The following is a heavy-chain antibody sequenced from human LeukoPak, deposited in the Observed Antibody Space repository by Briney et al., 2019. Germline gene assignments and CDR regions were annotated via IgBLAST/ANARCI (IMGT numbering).Heavy chain of an antibody. V-gene: IGHV3-53*01. D-gene: IGHD3-3*01. CDR2: IYSDGST. CDR3: ARYDFILISYFDL. Sequence: PGGSLRLSCAASGFTVSTNYMSWVRQAPGKKLEWVSDIYSDGSTFYADSVKGRFTISRDNSKNTLHLQMNSLRAEDTAVYHCARYDFILISYFDLWGRGTLVTVSS. J-gene: IGHJ2*01. CDR1: GFTVSTNY.